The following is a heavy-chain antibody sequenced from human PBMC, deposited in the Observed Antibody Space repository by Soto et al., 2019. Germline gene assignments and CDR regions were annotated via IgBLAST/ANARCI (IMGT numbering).Heavy chain of an antibody. Sequence: PSETLSLTCTVSGGSISSGDYYWSWIRQPPGKGLEWIGYIYYSGGTYYNPSLKSRVTISVDTSKNQFSLKLSSVTAADTAVYYCARSGVVVAATPGRYFDYWGQGTLVTVSS. CDR1: GGSISSGDYY. CDR3: ARSGVVVAATPGRYFDY. J-gene: IGHJ4*02. V-gene: IGHV4-30-4*01. D-gene: IGHD2-15*01. CDR2: IYYSGGT.